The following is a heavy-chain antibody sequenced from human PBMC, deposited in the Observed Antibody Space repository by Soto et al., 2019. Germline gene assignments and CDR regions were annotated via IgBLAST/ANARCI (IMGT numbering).Heavy chain of an antibody. D-gene: IGHD3-22*01. CDR3: ARDQRYYDSSGYQGDAFDI. V-gene: IGHV4-61*01. Sequence: SETLSLTCTVSGGSVSSGSYYWSWIRRPPGKGLEWIGYIYYSGSTNYNPSLKSRVTISVDTSKNQFSLKLSSVTAADTAVYYCARDQRYYDSSGYQGDAFDIWGQGTMVTVSS. J-gene: IGHJ3*02. CDR2: IYYSGST. CDR1: GGSVSSGSYY.